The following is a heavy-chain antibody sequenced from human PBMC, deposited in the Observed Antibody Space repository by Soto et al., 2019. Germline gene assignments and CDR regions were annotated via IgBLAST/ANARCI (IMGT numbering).Heavy chain of an antibody. D-gene: IGHD2-2*01. Sequence: SETRSLTCAVSGDSISRGGSSWTWIRQPPGKALEWIGNIYDSGSTSYNPSLNSPVTMSVATSKNHISLRLTSVTAADAAVYFWARGTSSYHDDGMDHWGEGTTVTGSS. CDR3: ARGTSSYHDDGMDH. J-gene: IGHJ6*04. V-gene: IGHV4-30-2*01. CDR1: GDSISRGGSS. CDR2: IYDSGST.